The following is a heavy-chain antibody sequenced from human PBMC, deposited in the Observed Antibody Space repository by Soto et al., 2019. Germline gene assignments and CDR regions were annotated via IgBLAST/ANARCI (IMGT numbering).Heavy chain of an antibody. Sequence: PGESLKISCKGSGYSFTSYWIGWVRQMPGKGLEWMGIIYPGDSDTRYSPSFQGQVTISADKSISTAYLQWSSLKASDTAMYYCARVRNYYDSSGYYFQDYYYGMDVWGQGTKVTVSS. CDR3: ARVRNYYDSSGYYFQDYYYGMDV. CDR1: GYSFTSYW. J-gene: IGHJ6*02. CDR2: IYPGDSDT. V-gene: IGHV5-51*01. D-gene: IGHD3-22*01.